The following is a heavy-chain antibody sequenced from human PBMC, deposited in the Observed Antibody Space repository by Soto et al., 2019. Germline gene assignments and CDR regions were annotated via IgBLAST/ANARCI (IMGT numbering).Heavy chain of an antibody. CDR3: ARDTITIFGVVTDYYYYGMAV. CDR1: GGTFSSYA. Sequence: SVKVSCKASGGTFSSYAISWVRQAPGQGLEWMGGIIPIFGTANYAQKFQGRVTITADKSTSTAYMELSSLRSEDTAVYYCARDTITIFGVVTDYYYYGMAVWGQGTTVTVSS. J-gene: IGHJ6*02. CDR2: IIPIFGTA. D-gene: IGHD3-3*01. V-gene: IGHV1-69*06.